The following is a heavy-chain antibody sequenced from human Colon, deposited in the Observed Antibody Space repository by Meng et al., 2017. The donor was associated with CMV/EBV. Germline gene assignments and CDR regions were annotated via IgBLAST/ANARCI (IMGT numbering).Heavy chain of an antibody. CDR3: AKGGLKEGGYSSSWCDY. D-gene: IGHD6-13*01. Sequence: GESLKISCAASGFTFSSYAMNWVRQAPGKGLEWVALISYDGSNELYADSVKSRFTFSRDNSKNTLYLQVNSLRGEDTAVYFCAKGGLKEGGYSSSWCDYWGQGTLVTVSS. J-gene: IGHJ4*02. CDR1: GFTFSSYA. CDR2: ISYDGSNE. V-gene: IGHV3-30*04.